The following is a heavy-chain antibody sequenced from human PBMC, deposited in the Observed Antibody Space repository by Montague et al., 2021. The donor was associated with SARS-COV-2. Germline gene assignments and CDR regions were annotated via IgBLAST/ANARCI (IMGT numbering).Heavy chain of an antibody. D-gene: IGHD4-17*01. Sequence: CAISGDSDGVNTLARNSNRHSSARQPHRELISNYRSKWTSDYATSVEGRISIDPDTSKNQFFLHLRSVTPEDTGVYYCVRDTGSAQAGFDAWGQGTLVTVSS. CDR2: SNYRSKWTS. V-gene: IGHV6-1*01. CDR3: VRDTGSAQAGFDA. J-gene: IGHJ4*02. CDR1: GDSDGVNTLA.